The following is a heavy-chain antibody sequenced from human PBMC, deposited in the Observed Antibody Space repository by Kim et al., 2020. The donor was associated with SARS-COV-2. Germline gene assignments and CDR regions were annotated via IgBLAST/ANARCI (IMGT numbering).Heavy chain of an antibody. D-gene: IGHD5-18*01. CDR3: AAQSDTAMVTVDY. Sequence: YNTSLKSRVTISVDTSKNQFSLKLSSVTAADTAVYYCAAQSDTAMVTVDYWGQGTLVTVSS. V-gene: IGHV4-34*01. J-gene: IGHJ4*02.